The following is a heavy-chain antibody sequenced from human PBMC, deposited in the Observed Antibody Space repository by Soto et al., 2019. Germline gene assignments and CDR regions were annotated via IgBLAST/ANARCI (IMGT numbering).Heavy chain of an antibody. CDR2: INPNSGGT. CDR3: GRYGVVVDFWSPIWFDP. V-gene: IGHV1-2*02. J-gene: IGHJ5*02. D-gene: IGHD3-3*01. CDR1: GYIFSGYS. Sequence: QVHLVQSGAEVKKPGASVKVSCKASGYIFSGYSMHWVRQAPGQGLQWMGWINPNSGGTNYAQSFQGRVTMTRDPSISTVYMELTRLRSDDTAVYYCGRYGVVVDFWSPIWFDPWGQGTLVIVSS.